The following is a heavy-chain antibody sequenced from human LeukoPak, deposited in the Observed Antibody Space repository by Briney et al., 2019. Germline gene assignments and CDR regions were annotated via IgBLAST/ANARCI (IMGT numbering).Heavy chain of an antibody. V-gene: IGHV3-7*01. D-gene: IGHD1-1*01. CDR1: GFSFSNYW. J-gene: IGHJ4*02. Sequence: GGSLRLSCAASGFSFSNYWMTWLRQAPGKGLEWVANVKQDGSDKYYVDSVKGRFTISRDNAKNSLYLQMNSLRAEDTAVYYCARDQLGRDDYWGQGTLITVSS. CDR2: VKQDGSDK. CDR3: ARDQLGRDDY.